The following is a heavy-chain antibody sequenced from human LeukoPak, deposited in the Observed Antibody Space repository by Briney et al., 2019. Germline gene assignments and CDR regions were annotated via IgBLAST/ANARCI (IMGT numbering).Heavy chain of an antibody. Sequence: GGSLRLSCAASGFTFSSYAMHWVRQAPGKGLEWVAVISYDGSNKYYADSVKGRFTISRDNSKNTLYLQVNSLRAEDTALYYCAGRYSYGYNAFDIWGQGTMVTVSS. CDR1: GFTFSSYA. CDR2: ISYDGSNK. D-gene: IGHD5-18*01. J-gene: IGHJ3*02. V-gene: IGHV3-30-3*01. CDR3: AGRYSYGYNAFDI.